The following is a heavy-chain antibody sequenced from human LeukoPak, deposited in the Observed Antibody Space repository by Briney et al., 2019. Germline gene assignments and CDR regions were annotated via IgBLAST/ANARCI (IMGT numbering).Heavy chain of an antibody. CDR2: ISAYNGNT. CDR1: GYTFTSYG. V-gene: IGHV1-18*01. D-gene: IGHD2-2*01. CDR3: ARDKPTKYCSSTSCYPDY. Sequence: ASVKVSCKASGYTFTSYGISWVRQAPGQGLEWMGWISAYNGNTNYAQKLQGRVTMTTDTSTSTAYMELRSMRSADTAVYYCARDKPTKYCSSTSCYPDYWGQGPLVTVSS. J-gene: IGHJ4*02.